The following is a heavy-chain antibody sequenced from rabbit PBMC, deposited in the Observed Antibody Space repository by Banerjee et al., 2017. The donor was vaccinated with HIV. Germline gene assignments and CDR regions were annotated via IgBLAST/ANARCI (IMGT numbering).Heavy chain of an antibody. Sequence: QLKESGGGLVQPGGSLKLSCKASGFDFSSYYMSWVRQAPGKGLEWIGYIDPVFGSAYYASWVNGRFSISRENTQNTVSLQLNSLTAADTATYFCARDLDGVIGWNFGWWGQGTLVTVS. D-gene: IGHD2-1*01. V-gene: IGHV1S7*01. J-gene: IGHJ4*01. CDR2: IDPVFGSA. CDR3: ARDLDGVIGWNFGW. CDR1: GFDFSSYY.